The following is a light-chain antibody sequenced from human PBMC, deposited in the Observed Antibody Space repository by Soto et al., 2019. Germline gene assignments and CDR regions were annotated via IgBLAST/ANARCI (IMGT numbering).Light chain of an antibody. V-gene: IGLV2-14*03. CDR2: SVS. Sequence: QSVLTQPASVSGSPGQSITISCTGTSSDVGAYSSVSWYQQHPDKAPKLIIYSVSHRSSGVSDRFSGSKFDNTASLTISGLHTEDEADYYCSSSTSRSTYVFGTGTKLTVL. CDR3: SSSTSRSTYV. CDR1: SSDVGAYSS. J-gene: IGLJ1*01.